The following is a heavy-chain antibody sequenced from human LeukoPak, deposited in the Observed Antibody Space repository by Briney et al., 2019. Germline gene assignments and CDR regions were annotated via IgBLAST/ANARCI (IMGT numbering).Heavy chain of an antibody. CDR1: GFIFSSYA. CDR2: ISGSGGST. V-gene: IGHV3-23*01. J-gene: IGHJ4*02. CDR3: AKDEGSGWPYYFDY. Sequence: PGGSLRLSCAASGFIFSSYAMSWVRQAPGKGLEWVSAISGSGGSTYYADSVKGRFTISRDNSKSTLYLQMNSLRAEDTAVYYCAKDEGSGWPYYFDYWGQGTLVTVSS. D-gene: IGHD6-19*01.